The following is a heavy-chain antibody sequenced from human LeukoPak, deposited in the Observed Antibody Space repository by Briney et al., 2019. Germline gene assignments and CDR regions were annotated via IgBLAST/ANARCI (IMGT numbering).Heavy chain of an antibody. D-gene: IGHD6-13*01. J-gene: IGHJ4*02. Sequence: SVKVSCTASGGTFSSYAISWVRQAPGQGLEWMGGIIPIFGTANYAQKFQGRVTITADESTSTAYMELSSLRSEDTAVYYCARGGWQQLDPLYYFDYWGQGTLVTVSS. CDR3: ARGGWQQLDPLYYFDY. CDR1: GGTFSSYA. V-gene: IGHV1-69*13. CDR2: IIPIFGTA.